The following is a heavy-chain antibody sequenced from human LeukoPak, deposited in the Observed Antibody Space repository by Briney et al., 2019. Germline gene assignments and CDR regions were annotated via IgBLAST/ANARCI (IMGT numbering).Heavy chain of an antibody. CDR1: GFTFTDHY. CDR3: VREGEGPLSKDFDY. J-gene: IGHJ4*02. V-gene: IGHV1-2*02. CDR2: IGPHSTFT. D-gene: IGHD2/OR15-2a*01. Sequence: ASVTVSCKSSGFTFTDHYIHWVRQGPGQGLEWMGYIGPHSTFTSSPQEFQGRVTMTRDAAMSTAYMELTRLTSDDTAVYYCVREGEGPLSKDFDYWGQGTLVTVSS.